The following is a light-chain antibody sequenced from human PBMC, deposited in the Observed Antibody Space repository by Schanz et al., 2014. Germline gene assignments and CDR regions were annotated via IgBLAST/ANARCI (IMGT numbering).Light chain of an antibody. CDR3: QQSHTSPVT. V-gene: IGKV1-5*01. CDR1: QSLGSW. CDR2: DAS. J-gene: IGKJ2*01. Sequence: DIQMTQSPSTLSASGGDRVTITCRASQSLGSWLAWYQQKPGRAPKLLIYDASSLETGVPSRFSGSGSGTEFTLTISSLQPDDFATYYCQQSHTSPVTFGQGTKLEIK.